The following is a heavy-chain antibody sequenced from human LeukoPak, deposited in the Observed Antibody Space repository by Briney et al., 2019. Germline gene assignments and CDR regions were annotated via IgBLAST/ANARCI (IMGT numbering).Heavy chain of an antibody. CDR1: GFTLSSYW. CDR2: VKSDGSST. Sequence: PGRSLRLSCAASGFTLSSYWMSWVRQAPGKGLVWVSRVKSDGSSTTYADSVKGRFTISRDNAKNTLYLQMNSLRAEDTAVYYCAREGGNWFDPWGQGTLVTVSS. D-gene: IGHD3-16*01. V-gene: IGHV3-74*01. CDR3: AREGGNWFDP. J-gene: IGHJ5*02.